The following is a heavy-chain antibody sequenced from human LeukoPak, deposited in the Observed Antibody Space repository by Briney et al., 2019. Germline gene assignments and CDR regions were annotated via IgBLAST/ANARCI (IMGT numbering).Heavy chain of an antibody. CDR1: GFTFSSYW. CDR3: ARDGRYDSSGYSLAY. CDR2: IKQDGSEK. D-gene: IGHD3-22*01. V-gene: IGHV3-7*03. J-gene: IGHJ4*02. Sequence: HTGGSLRLSCAASGFTFSSYWMSWVRQAPGKGLEWVANIKQDGSEKYYVDSVKGRFTISRDNAKNSLYLQMNSLRAEDTAVYYCARDGRYDSSGYSLAYWGQGTLVTVSS.